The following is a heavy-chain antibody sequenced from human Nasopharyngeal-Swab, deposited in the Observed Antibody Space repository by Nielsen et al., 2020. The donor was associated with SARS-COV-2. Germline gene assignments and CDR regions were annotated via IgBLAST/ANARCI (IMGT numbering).Heavy chain of an antibody. D-gene: IGHD1-26*01. J-gene: IGHJ6*02. V-gene: IGHV3-23*01. Sequence: GGSLRLSCTASGFSFSTYAMTWVRQAPGKGLEWASGISGSGRNTYHAEFVRGRFSISRDNSKNTLYLQMNSLETEDTAVYYCAKVVSSEATTWYYYGMDVWGQGTTVTVSS. CDR2: ISGSGRNT. CDR1: GFSFSTYA. CDR3: AKVVSSEATTWYYYGMDV.